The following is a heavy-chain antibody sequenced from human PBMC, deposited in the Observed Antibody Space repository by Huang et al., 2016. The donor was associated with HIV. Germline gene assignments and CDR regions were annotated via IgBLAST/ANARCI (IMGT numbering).Heavy chain of an antibody. Sequence: EVQLVQSGAVVKKPGESLKISCKGSGYTFNGYWIGWVRQMPGKGLEWGGTFDPVASATTSTPSFQGQVTISADKSISTAYLQWSGLKASDTAMYYCARQGVGDFVVEPTGLGAFDIWGQGTMVTVSS. J-gene: IGHJ3*02. V-gene: IGHV5-51*01. CDR2: FDPVASAT. D-gene: IGHD2-2*01. CDR1: GYTFNGYW. CDR3: ARQGVGDFVVEPTGLGAFDI.